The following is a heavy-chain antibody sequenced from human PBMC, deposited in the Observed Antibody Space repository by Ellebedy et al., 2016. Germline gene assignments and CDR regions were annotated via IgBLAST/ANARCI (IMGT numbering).Heavy chain of an antibody. Sequence: GGSLRLSXSASGFSLRTFTVQWVRQAPGKGLEWVSSISSSGNFLDYADSVKGRFTISKDNANNSLYLQMSSLRAKDTAVYYCTKVGNGWSSDYWGQGTLVTVSS. CDR3: TKVGNGWSSDY. CDR2: ISSSGNFL. J-gene: IGHJ4*02. CDR1: GFSLRTFT. D-gene: IGHD6-19*01. V-gene: IGHV3-21*01.